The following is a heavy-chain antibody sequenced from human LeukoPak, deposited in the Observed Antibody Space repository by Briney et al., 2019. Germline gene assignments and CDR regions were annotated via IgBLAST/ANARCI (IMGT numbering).Heavy chain of an antibody. D-gene: IGHD3-3*01. J-gene: IGHJ5*02. Sequence: KASETLSLTCTVSGGSISSGSYYWSWIRQPAGKGLEWIGRIYTSGSTNYNPSLKSRVTISVDTSKNQFSLKLSSVTAADTAVYYCARDLTSSITIFGVVTLLGWFDPWGQGTLVTVSS. CDR3: ARDLTSSITIFGVVTLLGWFDP. CDR1: GGSISSGSYY. CDR2: IYTSGST. V-gene: IGHV4-61*02.